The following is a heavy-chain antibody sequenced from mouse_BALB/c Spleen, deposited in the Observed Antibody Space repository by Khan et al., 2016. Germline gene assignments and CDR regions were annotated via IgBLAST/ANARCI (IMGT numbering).Heavy chain of an antibody. CDR3: AKLTGTREAMDY. Sequence: QVQLQQSGAELVRPGSSVKISCKAFGYAFSSYWMNWVKQRPGQGLEWIGQIYPGDGDTNYNGKFKGKATLTADKSSSTAYMQFSSLTAEDCAVYFCAKLTGTREAMDYWGQRTSVTVSS. CDR1: GYAFSSYW. V-gene: IGHV1-80*01. D-gene: IGHD4-1*01. CDR2: IYPGDGDT. J-gene: IGHJ4*01.